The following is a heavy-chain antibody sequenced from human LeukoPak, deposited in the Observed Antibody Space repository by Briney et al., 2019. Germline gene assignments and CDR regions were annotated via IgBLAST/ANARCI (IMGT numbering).Heavy chain of an antibody. V-gene: IGHV4-39*01. J-gene: IGHJ4*02. CDR3: ASHGRVAGMADY. CDR2: IYYSGST. Sequence: SETLSLTCTVSGVSISRRSCWWGWIRQPPGKGLEWIGSIYYSGSTYYNPSLKSRVTISVDTSKNQFSLKLSSVTAADTAVYYRASHGRVAGMADYWGQGTLVTVSS. D-gene: IGHD6-19*01. CDR1: GVSISRRSCW.